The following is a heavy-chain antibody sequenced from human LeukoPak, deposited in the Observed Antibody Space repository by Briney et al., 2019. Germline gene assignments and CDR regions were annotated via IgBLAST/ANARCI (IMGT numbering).Heavy chain of an antibody. CDR2: IYYSGST. CDR3: ARAKVDIVVVPAALNWFDP. J-gene: IGHJ5*02. CDR1: GGSISSHY. Sequence: PSETLSLTCTASGGSISSHYWSWIRQPPGKGLEWIGYIYYSGSTNYNPSLKSRVTISVDTSKNQFSLKLSSVTAADTAVYYCARAKVDIVVVPAALNWFDPWGQGTLVTVSS. D-gene: IGHD2-2*03. V-gene: IGHV4-59*11.